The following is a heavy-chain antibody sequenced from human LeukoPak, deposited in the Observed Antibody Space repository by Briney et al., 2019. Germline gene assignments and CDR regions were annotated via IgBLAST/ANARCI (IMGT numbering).Heavy chain of an antibody. V-gene: IGHV1-2*02. D-gene: IGHD2-2*01. CDR1: GYTFTGYY. Sequence: ASVKVSCKASGYTFTGYYMHWVRQAPGQGLEWMGWINPNSGGTNYAQKFQGRVTVTRDTSISTAYMELSRLRSDDTAVYYCARDKWRVVPAVHYYYYYMDVWGKGTTVTVSS. CDR2: INPNSGGT. J-gene: IGHJ6*03. CDR3: ARDKWRVVPAVHYYYYYMDV.